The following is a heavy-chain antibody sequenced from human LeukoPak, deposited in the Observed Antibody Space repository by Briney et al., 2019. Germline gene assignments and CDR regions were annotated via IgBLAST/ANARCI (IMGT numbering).Heavy chain of an antibody. CDR1: GYTFTSYY. V-gene: IGHV1-46*01. Sequence: ASVKVSCKASGYTFTSYYMHWVRQAPGQGLEWMGIINPSGGSTSYAQKFQGRVTMTTDTSTSTAYMELRSLRSDDTAVYYCARARITIFGVVIIGPFDPWGQGTLVTVSS. CDR2: INPSGGST. D-gene: IGHD3-3*01. J-gene: IGHJ5*02. CDR3: ARARITIFGVVIIGPFDP.